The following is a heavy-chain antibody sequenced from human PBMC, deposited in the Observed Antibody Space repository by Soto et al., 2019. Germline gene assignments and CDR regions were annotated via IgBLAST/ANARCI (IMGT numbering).Heavy chain of an antibody. D-gene: IGHD1-26*01. Sequence: SETLSLTCTVSGGSISSYYWSWIRQPPGKGLEWIGYIYYSGSTNYNPSLKSRVTISVDTSKNQFSLKLSSVTAADTAVYYCARLGSDSGSSYWGQGTLVTVSS. CDR2: IYYSGST. J-gene: IGHJ4*02. CDR1: GGSISSYY. CDR3: ARLGSDSGSSY. V-gene: IGHV4-59*08.